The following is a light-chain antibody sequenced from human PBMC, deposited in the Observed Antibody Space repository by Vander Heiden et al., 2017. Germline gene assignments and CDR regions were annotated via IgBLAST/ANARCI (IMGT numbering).Light chain of an antibody. J-gene: IGKJ2*01. Sequence: EIVMTRSPATLSVSPGERSTLSCRASQSVTSNLAWYQQKPGQDPSHLIYGASTSATGIPARFSGSGSGTEFTLTISSLQSEDYAVYYCQQYNNWPLYTFGQGTKLEIK. CDR2: GAS. CDR1: QSVTSN. V-gene: IGKV3-15*01. CDR3: QQYNNWPLYT.